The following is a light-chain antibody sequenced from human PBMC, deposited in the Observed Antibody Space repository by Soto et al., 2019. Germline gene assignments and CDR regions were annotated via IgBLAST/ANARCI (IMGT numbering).Light chain of an antibody. CDR3: QQHGSSPTWT. V-gene: IGKV3-20*01. J-gene: IGKJ1*01. Sequence: EIVLTQSPGTLSLSPGERATLSCRASQSVSSNFLAWYQQKPGQAPRLLIYGASSRATGIPDRFSGSGSGTDFTLTISRLEPEDFAVYYCQQHGSSPTWTFGQGTKVEIK. CDR2: GAS. CDR1: QSVSSNF.